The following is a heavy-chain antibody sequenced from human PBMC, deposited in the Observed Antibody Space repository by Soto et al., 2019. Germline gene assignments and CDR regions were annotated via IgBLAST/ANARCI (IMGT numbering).Heavy chain of an antibody. D-gene: IGHD5-18*01. CDR1: GFTFSSYA. Sequence: PGGSLRLSCAASGFTFSSYAMHWVRQAPGKGLEWVAVISYDGSNKYYADSVKGRFTISRDNSKNTLYLQMNSLRAEDTAVYYCARDPVVDTAMVTVGDYWGQGTLVTVSS. V-gene: IGHV3-30-3*01. J-gene: IGHJ4*02. CDR2: ISYDGSNK. CDR3: ARDPVVDTAMVTVGDY.